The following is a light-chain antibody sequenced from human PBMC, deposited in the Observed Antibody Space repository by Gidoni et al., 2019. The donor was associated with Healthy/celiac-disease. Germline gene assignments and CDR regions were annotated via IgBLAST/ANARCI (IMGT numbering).Light chain of an antibody. Sequence: PATLSVSPGERATLSCRASQSVSSNLAWYQQKPGQAPRLLIYGASTRATGIPARFSGSGSGTEFTLTISSLQSEDFAVYYCQQYNNWPPTFGQGTKVEIK. CDR2: GAS. CDR1: QSVSSN. CDR3: QQYNNWPPT. J-gene: IGKJ1*01. V-gene: IGKV3-15*01.